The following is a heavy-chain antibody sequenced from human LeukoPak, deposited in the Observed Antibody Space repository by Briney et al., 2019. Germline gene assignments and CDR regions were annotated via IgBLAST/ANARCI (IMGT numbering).Heavy chain of an antibody. J-gene: IGHJ4*02. CDR2: IYRGEST. CDR1: GFTISSSY. CDR3: ARDRAGYSYGLS. D-gene: IGHD5-18*01. Sequence: GGSLRLSCAASGFTISSSYMSWVRQAPGKGLEWVSVIYRGESTYYTESVKGRFIISRDSSKNTLYLQMNSLRAEDTAVYYCARDRAGYSYGLSWGQGTLVTVSS. V-gene: IGHV3-53*01.